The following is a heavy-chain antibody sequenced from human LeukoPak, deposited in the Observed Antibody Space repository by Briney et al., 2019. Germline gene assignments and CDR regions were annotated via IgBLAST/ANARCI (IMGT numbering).Heavy chain of an antibody. CDR1: GCTFTSYG. CDR3: ATTSRGSYSDAFDI. J-gene: IGHJ3*02. CDR2: ISAYNGNT. Sequence: ASVKVSCKASGCTFTSYGISWVRQAPGQGLEWMGWISAYNGNTNYAQKLQGRVTMTTDTSTSTAYMELRSLRSDDTAVYYCATTSRGSYSDAFDIWGQGTMVTVSS. V-gene: IGHV1-18*01. D-gene: IGHD1-26*01.